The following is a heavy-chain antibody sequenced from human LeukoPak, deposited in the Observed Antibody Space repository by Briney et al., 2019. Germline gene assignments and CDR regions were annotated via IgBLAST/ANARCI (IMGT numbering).Heavy chain of an antibody. Sequence: PSQTLSLTCTVSGGSISSYYRGWVRQPPGKGVEWIGYIYYSGSANYNPSLKSGVTISVDTSKNQFSLKLSSVTAADTAVYYCERALIPGLAAAGTEFDYWGQGTLVTVSS. CDR3: ERALIPGLAAAGTEFDY. CDR2: IYYSGSA. V-gene: IGHV4-59*01. CDR1: GGSISSYY. D-gene: IGHD6-13*01. J-gene: IGHJ4*02.